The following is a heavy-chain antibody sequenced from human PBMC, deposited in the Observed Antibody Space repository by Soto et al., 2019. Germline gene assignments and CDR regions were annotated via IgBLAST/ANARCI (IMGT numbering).Heavy chain of an antibody. V-gene: IGHV3-33*01. D-gene: IGHD5-18*01. CDR3: ARGAGYSYGKYYFDY. J-gene: IGHJ4*02. Sequence: PGGSLRLSCAASGFTFSSYGMHWVRQAPGKGLEWVAVIWYDGSNKYYADSVKGRFTISRDNSKNTLYLQMNSLRAEDTAVYYCARGAGYSYGKYYFDYWGQGTLVTVSS. CDR1: GFTFSSYG. CDR2: IWYDGSNK.